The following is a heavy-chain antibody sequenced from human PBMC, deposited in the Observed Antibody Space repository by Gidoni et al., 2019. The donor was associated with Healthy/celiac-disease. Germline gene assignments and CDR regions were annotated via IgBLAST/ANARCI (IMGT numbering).Heavy chain of an antibody. J-gene: IGHJ4*02. D-gene: IGHD6-13*01. Sequence: QITLKESGPTLVKPTQTLTLTCTFSGFSLSTSGVGVGWIRQPPGKALEWLALIYWNDDKRYSPSLKSRLTITKDTSKNQVVLTMTNMDPVDTATYYCAHTAVDARRGQLVQIHFDYWGQGTLVTVSS. CDR2: IYWNDDK. CDR1: GFSLSTSGVG. V-gene: IGHV2-5*01. CDR3: AHTAVDARRGQLVQIHFDY.